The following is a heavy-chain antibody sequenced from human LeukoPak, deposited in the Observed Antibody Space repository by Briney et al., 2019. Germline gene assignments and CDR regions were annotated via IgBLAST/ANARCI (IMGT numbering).Heavy chain of an antibody. CDR1: GFTFSNAW. D-gene: IGHD3-3*01. CDR2: IKSKTDGGTT. Sequence: GGSLRLSCAASGFTFSNAWMSWVRQAPGKGLEWVGRIKSKTDGGTTDYAAPVKGRFTISRDDSKNTLYLQMNSLKTEDTAVYYCTTDRRIMIFGVVLPFDYWGQGTLVTVSS. CDR3: TTDRRIMIFGVVLPFDY. V-gene: IGHV3-15*01. J-gene: IGHJ4*02.